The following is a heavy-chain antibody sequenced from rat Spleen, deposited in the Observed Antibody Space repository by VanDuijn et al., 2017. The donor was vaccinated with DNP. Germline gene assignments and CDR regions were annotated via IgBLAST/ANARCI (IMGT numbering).Heavy chain of an antibody. V-gene: IGHV5-25*01. CDR2: ISTSGANT. CDR1: GFTFSNHD. CDR3: ATGTFAY. Sequence: EVQLVESGGDLVQPGRSLRLSCAASGFTFSNHDMAWVRQAPTKGLEWVASISTSGANTFYRDSVKGRFTVSRDNAESTLYLQMDSLRSEDTATYYCATGTFAYWGQGTLVTVSS. J-gene: IGHJ3*01.